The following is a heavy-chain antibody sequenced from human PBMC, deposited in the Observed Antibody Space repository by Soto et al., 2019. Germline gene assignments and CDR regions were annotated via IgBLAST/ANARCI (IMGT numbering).Heavy chain of an antibody. V-gene: IGHV4-28*01. CDR1: GYSISSSNW. CDR2: IYYSGTT. J-gene: IGHJ4*02. D-gene: IGHD1-26*01. CDR3: ARREIQGPIDY. Sequence: AETLSLTCAVSGYSISSSNWLDWIRQPPGKGLEWIGYIYYSGTTYNNPSLKSPVTMSVDTSKNQFSLKLTSVTAVDTAVYYCARREIQGPIDYWGQGTLVTVSS.